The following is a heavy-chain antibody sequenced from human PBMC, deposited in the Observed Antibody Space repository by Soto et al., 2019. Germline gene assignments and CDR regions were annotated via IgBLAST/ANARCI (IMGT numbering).Heavy chain of an antibody. CDR3: AKDLSYDFWSAGMDV. J-gene: IGHJ6*02. CDR1: GFTFNSYG. V-gene: IGHV3-30*18. D-gene: IGHD3-3*01. Sequence: PGGSLRLSCAASGFTFNSYGMHWVRQAPGKGLEWVVVISFDGRNTYYADSVKGRFTISRDNSKNTLYLQMNSLRAEDTAVYYCAKDLSYDFWSAGMDVWGQGTTVTVSS. CDR2: ISFDGRNT.